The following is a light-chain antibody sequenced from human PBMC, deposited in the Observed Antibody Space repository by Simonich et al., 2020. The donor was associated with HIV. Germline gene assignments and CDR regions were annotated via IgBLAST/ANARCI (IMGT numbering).Light chain of an antibody. CDR2: AAS. V-gene: IGKV1-39*01. J-gene: IGKJ2*01. CDR1: YSISSY. CDR3: QQSHYTPFT. Sequence: DIQMTQSPPSLSASVGDRVTITCRASYSISSYLNWYHQKPGKAPNLLIYAASSLQGGVPSRFSGSGSGTHFTLIISSLQPEDFATYYCQQSHYTPFTFGQGTKLEIK.